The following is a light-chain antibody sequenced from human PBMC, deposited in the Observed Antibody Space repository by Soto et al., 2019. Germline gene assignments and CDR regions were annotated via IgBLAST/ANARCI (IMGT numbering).Light chain of an antibody. Sequence: QSALTQPPSASGSPGQSVTISCTGTSSDVGGYNYVSWYQQHPGKAPKFMIYEVSKRPSGVPDRFSGSKSGNTASLTVSGLQAEDEADYYCCSYAGSNFVVFGGGTKPTVL. CDR1: SSDVGGYNY. J-gene: IGLJ2*01. V-gene: IGLV2-8*01. CDR2: EVS. CDR3: CSYAGSNFVV.